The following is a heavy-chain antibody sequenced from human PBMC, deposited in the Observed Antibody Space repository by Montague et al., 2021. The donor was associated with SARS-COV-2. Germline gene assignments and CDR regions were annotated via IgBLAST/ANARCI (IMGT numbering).Heavy chain of an antibody. CDR1: GFTFSSYW. D-gene: IGHD3-3*01. CDR3: ARDSFWSGYYTDYYGMDV. CDR2: IEQDGSEK. Sequence: PLRLSCAASGFTFSSYWMRRVRQAPGKGLEWVANIEQDGSEKYYVDSVKGRFTISRDNAQNSLYLQMNSLRAEDTAVYYCARDSFWSGYYTDYYGMDVWGQGTTVTVSS. J-gene: IGHJ6*02. V-gene: IGHV3-7*01.